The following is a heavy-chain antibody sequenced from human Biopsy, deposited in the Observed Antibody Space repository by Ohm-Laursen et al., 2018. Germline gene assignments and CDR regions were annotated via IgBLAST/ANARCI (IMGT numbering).Heavy chain of an antibody. V-gene: IGHV1-46*01. CDR2: INPSGSTT. J-gene: IGHJ4*02. CDR1: GYSFTSYY. CDR3: ARNTGWYRDQYYFDY. D-gene: IGHD6-19*01. Sequence: GASVKVSCKSSGYSFTSYYMHWVRQAPGQGLEWMGMINPSGSTTSYPQIFQGRVTMTRDTSKSTVYMELSSLRSADTAVYFCARNTGWYRDQYYFDYWGQGTLVTVSS.